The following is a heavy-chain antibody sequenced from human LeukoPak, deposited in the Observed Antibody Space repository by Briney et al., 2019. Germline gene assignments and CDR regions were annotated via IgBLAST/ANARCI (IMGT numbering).Heavy chain of an antibody. CDR2: INHSGST. V-gene: IGHV4-34*01. D-gene: IGHD6-13*01. CDR1: GGSFNGYY. CDR3: ARVYSSSWYSRYYYYYMDV. J-gene: IGHJ6*03. Sequence: SETLSLTCAVYGGSFNGYYWSWIRQPPGKGLEWIGEINHSGSTYYNPSLKSRVIISVDTSKKQFSLKLSSVTAADTAVYYCARVYSSSWYSRYYYYYMDVWGKGTTVTISS.